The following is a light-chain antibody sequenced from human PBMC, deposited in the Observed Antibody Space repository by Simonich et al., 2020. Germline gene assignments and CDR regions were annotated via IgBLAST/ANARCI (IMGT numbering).Light chain of an antibody. CDR2: EVS. CDR3: MQGIHLPLT. Sequence: DIVMTQTPLSLSVTPGQPASISGKSIQSLLHSDGKTYLYWYLQKPGQSPQLLIYEVSNRCSGVPDRFSGSGSGTDFTLKISRVEAEDVGVYYCMQGIHLPLTFGGGTKVEIK. V-gene: IGKV2-29*03. CDR1: QSLLHSDGKTY. J-gene: IGKJ4*01.